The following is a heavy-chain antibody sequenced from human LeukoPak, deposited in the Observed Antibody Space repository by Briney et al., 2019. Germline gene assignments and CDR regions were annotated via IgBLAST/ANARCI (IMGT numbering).Heavy chain of an antibody. D-gene: IGHD2-2*02. CDR2: IIPIFGTA. CDR1: GGTFSSYA. Sequence: EASVKVPCKASGGTFSSYAISWVRQAPGQGLEWMGGIIPIFGTANYAQRFQGRVTITADESTSTAYMELSSLRSEDTAVYYCARGYCSSTSCYNLIAPNYYYGMDVWGQGTTVTVSS. J-gene: IGHJ6*02. CDR3: ARGYCSSTSCYNLIAPNYYYGMDV. V-gene: IGHV1-69*13.